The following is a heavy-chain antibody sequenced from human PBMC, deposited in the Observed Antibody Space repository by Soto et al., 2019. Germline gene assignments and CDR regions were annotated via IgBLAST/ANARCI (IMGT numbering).Heavy chain of an antibody. Sequence: TLRLSCTASGFTFGAYAMSWFRQAPGKGLEWVGFIRSKDYGGTTEYAASVKGRFTISRDDSKSIAYLKMNSLKTEDTAVYYCTRDLIVYYYDSSGYRAFDIWGQGTMVTVSS. CDR3: TRDLIVYYYDSSGYRAFDI. D-gene: IGHD3-22*01. V-gene: IGHV3-49*03. CDR2: IRSKDYGGTT. J-gene: IGHJ3*02. CDR1: GFTFGAYA.